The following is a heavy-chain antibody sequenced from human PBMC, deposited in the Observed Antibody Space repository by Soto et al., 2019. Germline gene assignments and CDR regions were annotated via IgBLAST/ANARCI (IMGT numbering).Heavy chain of an antibody. CDR1: GFTFSSFS. Sequence: EVQLLESGGDLVQPGGSLRLSCAASGFTFSSFSMHWIRQTPGSGLEWVSTISGGSVNIHYADSVKGRFTISRDNSRNTLYLQMTRLRVEDTATYYCAKDEFGGAAKYWGQGTRVSVSS. D-gene: IGHD1-26*01. CDR2: ISGGSVNI. J-gene: IGHJ4*02. CDR3: AKDEFGGAAKY. V-gene: IGHV3-23*01.